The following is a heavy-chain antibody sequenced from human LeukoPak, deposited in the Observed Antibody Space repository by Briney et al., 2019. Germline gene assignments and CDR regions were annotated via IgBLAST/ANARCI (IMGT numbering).Heavy chain of an antibody. CDR3: ARDGVIIRFLEWDINYFDY. J-gene: IGHJ4*02. CDR2: ISWDSGRI. V-gene: IGHV3-9*01. Sequence: GGSLRLSCAASGFIFNDYVMHWVRQPPGRGLEWVSGISWDSGRIAYADSVKGRFTISRDNAKNSLYLQMNSLRAGDTAVYYCARDGVIIRFLEWDINYFDYWGQGTLVTVSS. CDR1: GFIFNDYV. D-gene: IGHD3-3*01.